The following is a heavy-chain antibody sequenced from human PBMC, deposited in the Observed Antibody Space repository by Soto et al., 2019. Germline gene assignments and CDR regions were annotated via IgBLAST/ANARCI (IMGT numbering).Heavy chain of an antibody. CDR2: INAGNGNT. D-gene: IGHD3-3*01. J-gene: IGHJ3*01. CDR1: GYTFTNYA. CDR3: VRVGVRFLEWLGAFNL. Sequence: ASVRVSCKASGYTFTNYAMHWVRQAPGQRLEWMGWINAGNGNTKYSQKFQGRVTISRDASAGTAYMELSSLSSEDTAVYSCVRVGVRFLEWLGAFNLWGKETMVTV. V-gene: IGHV1-3*01.